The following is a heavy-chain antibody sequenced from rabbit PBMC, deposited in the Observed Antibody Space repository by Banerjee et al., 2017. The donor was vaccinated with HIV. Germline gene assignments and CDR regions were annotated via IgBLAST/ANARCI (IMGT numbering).Heavy chain of an antibody. Sequence: QEQLEESGGDLVKPEGSLTLTCTASGFSFSNKCVMCWVRQAPGKGLEWIGCINTISGDTVYATWAKGRFTISKASWTTVTLQMTSLTAADTATYFCARDLAYGGRIYRLDLWGPGTLVTVS. D-gene: IGHD8-1*01. CDR2: INTISGDT. V-gene: IGHV1S45*01. CDR3: ARDLAYGGRIYRLDL. J-gene: IGHJ6*01. CDR1: GFSFSNKCV.